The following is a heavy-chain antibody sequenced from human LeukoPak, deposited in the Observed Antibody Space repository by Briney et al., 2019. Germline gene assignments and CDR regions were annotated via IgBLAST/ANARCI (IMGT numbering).Heavy chain of an antibody. J-gene: IGHJ5*02. D-gene: IGHD3-10*01. V-gene: IGHV4-59*01. CDR3: ARTDYGSGSFVPDP. CDR2: IYYSGST. CDR1: GGSISNYY. Sequence: SETLSLTCTVSGGSISNYYWSWIRQPPGKGLEWIGYIYYSGSTNYNPSLKSRVTISIDTSKNQFSLKLSSVTAADTAVYYCARTDYGSGSFVPDPWGQGTLVTVSS.